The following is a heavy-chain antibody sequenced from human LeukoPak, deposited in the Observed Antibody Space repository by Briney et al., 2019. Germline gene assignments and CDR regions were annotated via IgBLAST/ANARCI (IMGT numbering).Heavy chain of an antibody. J-gene: IGHJ3*02. D-gene: IGHD3-10*01. CDR2: INAGNGNT. CDR3: ARLAYGSGVFRI. Sequence: ASVKVSCKASGYTFTSYAMHWVRQAPGQRLEWMGWINAGNGNTKYSQKFQGRVTITRDTSASTAYMELSSLRSEDTAVYYCARLAYGSGVFRIWGQGTMVTVSS. CDR1: GYTFTSYA. V-gene: IGHV1-3*01.